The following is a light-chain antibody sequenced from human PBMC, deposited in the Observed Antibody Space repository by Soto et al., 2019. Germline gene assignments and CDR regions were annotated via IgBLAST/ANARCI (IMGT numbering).Light chain of an antibody. J-gene: IGKJ4*01. CDR1: QGISHY. CDR3: QKYNSAPLT. CDR2: AAS. Sequence: DIQMTQSPSSLSASVGDRVTITCRASQGISHYLAWYQQKPGKVPKLLIYAASTLHSGVPSRFSGSGSGTEFTLTISSLPPEDVATYYCQKYNSAPLTFGGGTKVEIK. V-gene: IGKV1-27*01.